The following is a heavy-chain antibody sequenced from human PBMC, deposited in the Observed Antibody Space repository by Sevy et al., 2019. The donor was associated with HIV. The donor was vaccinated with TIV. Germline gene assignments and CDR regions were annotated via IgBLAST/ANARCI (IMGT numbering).Heavy chain of an antibody. J-gene: IGHJ6*03. CDR3: AGDRYYYGSGSYYDYYYYYMDV. CDR1: GFTFSSYA. V-gene: IGHV3-30-3*01. Sequence: GGSLRLSCAASGFTFSSYAMHWVRQAPGKGLEWVAVISYDGSNKYYADAMKGRFTISRDNSKNTLNLQMNSLRAEDTAGYYCAGDRYYYGSGSYYDYYYYYMDVWGKGTTVTVSS. CDR2: ISYDGSNK. D-gene: IGHD3-10*01.